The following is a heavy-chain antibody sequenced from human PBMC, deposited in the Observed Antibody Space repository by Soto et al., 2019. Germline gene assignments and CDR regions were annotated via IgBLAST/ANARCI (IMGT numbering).Heavy chain of an antibody. CDR1: AVTFTGYG. J-gene: IGHJ5*02. CDR3: AKIRDGSGIDQ. D-gene: IGHD3-22*01. V-gene: IGHV3-30*02. CDR2: IRYDGSNT. Sequence: PGGSLRLSCAASAVTFTGYGMHWVRQAPGKGLEWVAVIRYDGSNTYYADSVKGRSTISRDNSNNMLFLQMNSLRADDSAVYLCAKIRDGSGIDQWGQGTQVTVSS.